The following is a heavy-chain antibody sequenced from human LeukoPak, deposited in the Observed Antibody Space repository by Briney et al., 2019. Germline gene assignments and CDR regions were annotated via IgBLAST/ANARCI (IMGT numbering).Heavy chain of an antibody. Sequence: GGSLRLSCAASGFTFSSYWMSWVRQAPGKGLEWVANIKQDGSEKYYVDSVKGRFTTSRDNAKNSLYLQMNSLRAEDTAVYYCARAVGYDYVWGSYRWGQGTLVTVSS. CDR2: IKQDGSEK. J-gene: IGHJ4*02. CDR1: GFTFSSYW. CDR3: ARAVGYDYVWGSYR. V-gene: IGHV3-7*01. D-gene: IGHD3-16*01.